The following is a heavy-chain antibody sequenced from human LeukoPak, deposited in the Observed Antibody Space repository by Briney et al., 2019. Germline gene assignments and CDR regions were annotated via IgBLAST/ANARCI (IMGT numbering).Heavy chain of an antibody. Sequence: ASVKVSCKTSVYTFTGYDINWVPQAPGQGLEWMGWMKSNSGDTHFAQKFQGRLTMTRNTSINTAFMELSSLRSEDAAVYYCARGEYSSSWYPFDYWGQGSLVTVSS. V-gene: IGHV1-8*01. D-gene: IGHD6-13*01. CDR3: ARGEYSSSWYPFDY. CDR1: VYTFTGYD. J-gene: IGHJ4*02. CDR2: MKSNSGDT.